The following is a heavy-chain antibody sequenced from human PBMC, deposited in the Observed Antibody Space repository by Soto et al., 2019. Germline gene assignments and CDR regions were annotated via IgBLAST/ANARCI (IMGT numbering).Heavy chain of an antibody. Sequence: GGSLRLSCAASGFTFSSYAMSWVRQAPGKGLEWVAAIWDDGGNTYYADSVKGRFTISRDNSKNTLYLQMNSLRAEDTAVYYCARARDGYKDAFDIWGQGTMVTVSS. CDR3: ARARDGYKDAFDI. CDR1: GFTFSSYA. J-gene: IGHJ3*02. V-gene: IGHV3-33*08. CDR2: IWDDGGNT. D-gene: IGHD5-12*01.